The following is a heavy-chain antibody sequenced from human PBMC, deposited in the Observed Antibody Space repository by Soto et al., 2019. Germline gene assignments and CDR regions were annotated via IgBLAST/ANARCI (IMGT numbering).Heavy chain of an antibody. D-gene: IGHD2-21*01. CDR2: IYSGGTT. J-gene: IGHJ6*03. CDR3: ARVLRRTSGFYLYYNMDV. Sequence: LRLSCAASGFTVSSNYMSWVRQAPGKGLEWVSVIYSGGTTYYADSVKGRFSISRDNSKNTLYLQMNSLRAEDTALYFCARVLRRTSGFYLYYNMDVWGQATTVTVSS. V-gene: IGHV3-66*01. CDR1: GFTVSSNY.